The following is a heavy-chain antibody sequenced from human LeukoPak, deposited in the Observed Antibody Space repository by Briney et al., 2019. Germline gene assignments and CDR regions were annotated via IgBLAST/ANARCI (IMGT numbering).Heavy chain of an antibody. D-gene: IGHD1-26*01. CDR2: IFYGGLT. J-gene: IGHJ4*02. V-gene: IGHV4-39*01. Sequence: SETLSLTCTVSGGSINTRSYYWGWIRQPPGKGLEWIGSIFYGGLTYYNPSLKSRVTLSADTSKNQFFLKVNSVTAADTSVFFCARLPILGVVDYWGQGILVTVSS. CDR1: GGSINTRSYY. CDR3: ARLPILGVVDY.